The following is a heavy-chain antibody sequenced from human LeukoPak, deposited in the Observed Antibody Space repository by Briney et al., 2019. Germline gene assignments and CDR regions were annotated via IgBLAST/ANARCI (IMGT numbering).Heavy chain of an antibody. CDR2: IRFDGSNK. V-gene: IGHV3-30*02. Sequence: GGSLRLSCAASGFTFSSYGMHWVRQAPGKGLEWVVFIRFDGSNKYYADSVKGRFTISRDNSKNTLYLQMNSLRAEDTAVYYCAKPPDGYNFYFDYWGQGTLVTVSS. J-gene: IGHJ4*02. CDR1: GFTFSSYG. CDR3: AKPPDGYNFYFDY. D-gene: IGHD5-24*01.